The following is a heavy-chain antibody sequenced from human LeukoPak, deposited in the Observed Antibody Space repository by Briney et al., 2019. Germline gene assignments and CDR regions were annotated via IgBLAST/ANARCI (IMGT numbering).Heavy chain of an antibody. CDR1: GYTLTELS. CDR2: FDPEDGET. J-gene: IGHJ3*02. CDR3: ATDPWGVGAHSAFDI. D-gene: IGHD1-26*01. V-gene: IGHV1-24*01. Sequence: ASVKVSCKVSGYTLTELSMHWVRQAPGKGLEWMGGFDPEDGETIYAQKFQGRVTMTEDTSTDTAYMELSSLSSEDTAVYYCATDPWGVGAHSAFDIWGQGTMVTVSS.